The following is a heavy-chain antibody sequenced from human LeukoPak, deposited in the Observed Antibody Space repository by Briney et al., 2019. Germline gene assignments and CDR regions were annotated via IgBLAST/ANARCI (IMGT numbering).Heavy chain of an antibody. CDR3: ARGGHEYSSSSPFDY. V-gene: IGHV5-10-1*01. Sequence: PGKYLQIYCMGSRHHFTRYWISWVRQLTGKGLEWNGRIDPSDSYTNYRLSFQGHVTISADKSISTADLQWSSLKASDTAMYYCARGGHEYSSSSPFDYGGQGTLVTVSA. D-gene: IGHD6-6*01. CDR2: IDPSDSYT. J-gene: IGHJ4*02. CDR1: RHHFTRYW.